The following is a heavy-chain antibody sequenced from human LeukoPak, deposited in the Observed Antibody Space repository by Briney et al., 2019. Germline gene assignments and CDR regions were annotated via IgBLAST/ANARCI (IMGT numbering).Heavy chain of an antibody. CDR1: GFTLNSYW. CDR2: VKEDGSEQ. J-gene: IGHJ4*02. D-gene: IGHD5/OR15-5a*01. V-gene: IGHV3-7*01. CDR3: TRQPTTLDGSKFMSTDH. Sequence: GGSLRLSCAASGFTLNSYWMSWVRQAPGKGLEWVASVKEDGSEQYYVDSVRGRFIISRDNAKNSLYLQMSSLRAEDTAVYYCTRQPTTLDGSKFMSTDHWGQGTLVTVSS.